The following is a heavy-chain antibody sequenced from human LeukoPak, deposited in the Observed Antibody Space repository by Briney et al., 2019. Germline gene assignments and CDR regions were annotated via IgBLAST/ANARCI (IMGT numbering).Heavy chain of an antibody. Sequence: SVKVSCKASGGTFSSYAISWVRQAPGQGLEWTGRIIPILGIANYAQKFQGRVTITADKSTSTAYMELSSLRSEDTAVYYCARPGGDSSSTFDYWGQGTLVTVSS. V-gene: IGHV1-69*04. CDR2: IIPILGIA. D-gene: IGHD6-6*01. J-gene: IGHJ4*02. CDR1: GGTFSSYA. CDR3: ARPGGDSSSTFDY.